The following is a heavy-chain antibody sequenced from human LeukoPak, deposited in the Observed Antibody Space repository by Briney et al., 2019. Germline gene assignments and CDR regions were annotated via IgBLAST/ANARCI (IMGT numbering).Heavy chain of an antibody. CDR3: ARHSICFDP. J-gene: IGHJ5*02. Sequence: PSETLSLTCTGSGGSISSYYWSWIRQPPGKGLEWIGYISYSGSTNYNPSLKSRVTISVDTSKNQFSLKLTSVTAADTAVYYCARHSICFDPWGQGTLVTVSS. CDR1: GGSISSYY. CDR2: ISYSGST. V-gene: IGHV4-59*08.